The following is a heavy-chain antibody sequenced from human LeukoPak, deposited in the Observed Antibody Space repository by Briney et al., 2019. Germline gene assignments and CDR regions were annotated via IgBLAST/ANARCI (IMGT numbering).Heavy chain of an antibody. V-gene: IGHV3-33*01. CDR1: GFTFSSYG. CDR2: IWYDGSNK. Sequence: GGSLRLSCAASGFTFSSYGMHWVRQAPGKGLEWVAFIWYDGSNKYYADSVKGRFTISRDNSKNTLYLQMNSLRAEDTAVYYCARDRDGYNCFAPWGQGTLVPVSS. J-gene: IGHJ5*02. D-gene: IGHD5-12*01. CDR3: ARDRDGYNCFAP.